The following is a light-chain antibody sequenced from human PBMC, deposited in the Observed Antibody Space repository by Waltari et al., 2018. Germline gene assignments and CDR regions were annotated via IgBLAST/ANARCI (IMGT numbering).Light chain of an antibody. V-gene: IGKV4-1*01. CDR1: QSLLYSSNNKNC. Sequence: DIVMTQSPDSLTVSLGARATINCKSSQSLLYSSNNKNCLAWYQQRPGQPPKLLIYWASTRESGVPDRFSGSGSATDFTLTISSLQAEDVALYYCQQYYTTPLTFGGGTKVEIK. CDR3: QQYYTTPLT. CDR2: WAS. J-gene: IGKJ4*01.